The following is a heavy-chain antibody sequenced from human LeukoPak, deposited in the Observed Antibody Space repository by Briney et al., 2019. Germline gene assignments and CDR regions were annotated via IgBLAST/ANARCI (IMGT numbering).Heavy chain of an antibody. V-gene: IGHV4-34*03. CDR1: GGSFSGYY. D-gene: IGHD6-13*01. CDR3: TASSSSWYGTDY. J-gene: IGHJ4*02. Sequence: SETLSLTCAVYGGSFSGYYWSWIRQPPGKGLEWIGEINHSGSTNYNPSLKSRVTISVDTSKNQFSLKLSSVTAADTAVYYCTASSSSWYGTDYWGQGTLVTVSS. CDR2: INHSGST.